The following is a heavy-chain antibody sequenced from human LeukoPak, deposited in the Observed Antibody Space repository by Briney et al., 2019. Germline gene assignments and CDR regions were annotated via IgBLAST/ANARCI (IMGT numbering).Heavy chain of an antibody. J-gene: IGHJ4*02. Sequence: GGSLRLSCAASGFTFSSYAMSWVRPAPGKGLEWVAVISYDGSNKYYADSVKGRFTISRDNSKNTLYLQMNSLRAEDTAVYYCAGLPIAAAGIWGQGTLVTVSS. CDR2: ISYDGSNK. D-gene: IGHD6-13*01. CDR1: GFTFSSYA. CDR3: AGLPIAAAGI. V-gene: IGHV3-30*03.